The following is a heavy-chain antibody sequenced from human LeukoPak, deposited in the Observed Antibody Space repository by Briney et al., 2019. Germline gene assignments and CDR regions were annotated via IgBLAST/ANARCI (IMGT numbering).Heavy chain of an antibody. D-gene: IGHD3-9*01. Sequence: PGGSLRLSCAASGFTFSSYWMHWVRQAPGKGLVWVSRINSDGSSTSYADSVKGRFTISGDNAKNSLYLQMNSLRAEDMALYYCARGVYDILTGYYNVGDYFDYWGQGTLVTVSS. V-gene: IGHV3-74*01. CDR3: ARGVYDILTGYYNVGDYFDY. CDR1: GFTFSSYW. CDR2: INSDGSST. J-gene: IGHJ4*02.